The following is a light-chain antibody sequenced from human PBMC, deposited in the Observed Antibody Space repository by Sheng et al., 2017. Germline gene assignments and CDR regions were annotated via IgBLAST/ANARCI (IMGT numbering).Light chain of an antibody. CDR1: QSISKN. Sequence: EIVMTQSPATLSVSPGERAALSCRASQSISKNLAWYQQKPGQAPRLLIYGVYTRATGIPARFSGSGSGTEFTLTISSLQSEDFAVYYCQQYNNWPPIFTFGPGTKVDIK. J-gene: IGKJ3*01. CDR3: QQYNNWPPIFT. CDR2: GVY. V-gene: IGKV3D-15*01.